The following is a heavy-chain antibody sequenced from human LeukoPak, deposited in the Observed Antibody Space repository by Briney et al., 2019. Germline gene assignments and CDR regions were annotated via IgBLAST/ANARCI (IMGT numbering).Heavy chain of an antibody. V-gene: IGHV4-59*01. Sequence: SETLSLTCTVSGGSISSYYWSWIRQPPGKGLEWIGYIYYSGSTNYNPSLKSRVTISVDTSKNQFSLKLSSVTAADTAVYYCARVGDSSSWLYFDYWGQGTLVTVSS. CDR3: ARVGDSSSWLYFDY. D-gene: IGHD6-13*01. CDR2: IYYSGST. CDR1: GGSISSYY. J-gene: IGHJ4*02.